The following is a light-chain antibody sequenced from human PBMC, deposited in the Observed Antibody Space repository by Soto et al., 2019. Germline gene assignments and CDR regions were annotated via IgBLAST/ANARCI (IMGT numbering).Light chain of an antibody. CDR3: TSYTSSSTGV. Sequence: QSVLTQPASVSWSPGQSITISCTGTGSDVGGYNYVSWYQQHPDKAPKLIIYDVSNRPSGVSNRFSGSKSGNTASLTISGLQAEDEADYYCTSYTSSSTGVFGTGTKVTVL. CDR1: GSDVGGYNY. V-gene: IGLV2-14*03. J-gene: IGLJ1*01. CDR2: DVS.